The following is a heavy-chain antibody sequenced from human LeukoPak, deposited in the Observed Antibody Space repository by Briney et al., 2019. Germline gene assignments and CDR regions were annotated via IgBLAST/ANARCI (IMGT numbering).Heavy chain of an antibody. Sequence: SQTLSLTCAISGDSVSSTSAAWNWIRQSPSRGLEWLGRTYYRSKWYNDYAISVRSRITISPDTSKNQFSLQLNSVTPEDTAVYYCARSTGWLNGHWGQGTLVTVSS. CDR2: TYYRSKWYN. V-gene: IGHV6-1*01. CDR1: GDSVSSTSAA. J-gene: IGHJ4*02. CDR3: ARSTGWLNGH. D-gene: IGHD2-8*02.